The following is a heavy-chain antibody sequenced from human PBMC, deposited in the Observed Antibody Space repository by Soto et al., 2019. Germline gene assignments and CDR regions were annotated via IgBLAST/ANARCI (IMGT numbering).Heavy chain of an antibody. CDR3: ARMWVYCSGGSCYSRAVDY. J-gene: IGHJ4*02. CDR2: IFSNDEK. V-gene: IGHV2-26*01. Sequence: QVTLKESGPVLVKPTETLTLTCTVSGFSLSNARMGVSWIRQPPGKALEWLAHIFSNDEKSYSTSLKSRLTSSKDTSKSQVVLTMTNMDPVDTATYYCARMWVYCSGGSCYSRAVDYWGQGTLVTVSS. D-gene: IGHD2-15*01. CDR1: GFSLSNARMG.